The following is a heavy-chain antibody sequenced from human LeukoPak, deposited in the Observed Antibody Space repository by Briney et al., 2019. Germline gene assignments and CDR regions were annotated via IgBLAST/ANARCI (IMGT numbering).Heavy chain of an antibody. CDR2: IKQDGSEK. CDR3: ARDRLVVVANDY. Sequence: GGSLRLSCAASGFTFSSYGMSWVRQAPGKGLEWVANIKQDGSEKYYVDSVKGRFTISRDNAKNSLYLQMNSLRAEDTAVYYCARDRLVVVANDYWGQGTLVTVSS. J-gene: IGHJ4*02. CDR1: GFTFSSYG. D-gene: IGHD2-15*01. V-gene: IGHV3-7*01.